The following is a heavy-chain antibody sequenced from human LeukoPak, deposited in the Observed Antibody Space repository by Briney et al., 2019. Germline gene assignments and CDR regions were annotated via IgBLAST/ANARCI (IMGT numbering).Heavy chain of an antibody. CDR2: IYHSGST. V-gene: IGHV4-30-2*01. CDR1: GGSISSGDYY. D-gene: IGHD3-10*01. Sequence: SETLSLTCTVSGGSISSGDYYWSWIRQPPGKGLEWIGYIYHSGSTYYNPSLKSRVTISVDRSKNQFSLKLSSVTAADTAVYYCARDVYYYGSSYGMDVWGQGTTVTVSS. J-gene: IGHJ6*02. CDR3: ARDVYYYGSSYGMDV.